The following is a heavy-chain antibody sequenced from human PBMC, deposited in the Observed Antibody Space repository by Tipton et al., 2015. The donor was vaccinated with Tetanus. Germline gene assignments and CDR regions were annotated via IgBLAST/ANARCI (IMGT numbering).Heavy chain of an antibody. CDR3: ASGGSWQQLVGKNWFDP. D-gene: IGHD6-13*01. CDR1: GGTFSSYA. CDR2: IIPIFGTA. V-gene: IGHV1-69*01. Sequence: QSGPEVKKPGSSVKVSCKASGGTFSSYAISWVRQAPGQGLEWMGGIIPIFGTANYAQKFQGRVTITADESTSTAYMELSSLRSEDTAVYYCASGGSWQQLVGKNWFDPWGQGTLVTVSS. J-gene: IGHJ5*02.